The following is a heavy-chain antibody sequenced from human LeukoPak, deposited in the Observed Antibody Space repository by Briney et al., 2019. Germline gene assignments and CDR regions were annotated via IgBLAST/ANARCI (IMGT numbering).Heavy chain of an antibody. D-gene: IGHD1/OR15-1a*01. J-gene: IGHJ5*02. CDR1: GYTFTSYG. Sequence: ASVKVSCKASGYTFTSYGISWVRQAPGQGLEWMGWISAYNGITNYAQKLQGRVTMTTDTSTSTAYMELRSLRSDDTAVYYCASWVEHLNWFDPWGQGTLVTVSS. CDR3: ASWVEHLNWFDP. CDR2: ISAYNGIT. V-gene: IGHV1-18*01.